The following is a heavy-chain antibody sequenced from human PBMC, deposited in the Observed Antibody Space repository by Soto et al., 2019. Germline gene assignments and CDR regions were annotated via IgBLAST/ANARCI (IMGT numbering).Heavy chain of an antibody. CDR1: GDSISSGDYY. J-gene: IGHJ4*01. Sequence: PSETLSLTCTVSGDSISSGDYYWTWIRQLPGEGLEWIAYIHHAGPTYYNPSLQRRITISVDTSQNQFSLKLNSVTAADTAVYYCARKPNALSYFDSWGHGALITVSS. D-gene: IGHD2-8*01. CDR3: ARKPNALSYFDS. CDR2: IHHAGPT. V-gene: IGHV4-31*03.